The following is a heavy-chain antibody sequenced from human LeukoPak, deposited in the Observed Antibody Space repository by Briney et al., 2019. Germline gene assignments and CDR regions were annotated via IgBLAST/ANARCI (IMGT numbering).Heavy chain of an antibody. CDR2: ISSTGTYI. CDR3: ARDLDYSTGFDY. Sequence: GESLRLSCATSGFTFSSSTFGSYTMTWVRQAPGKGLEWVSSISSTGTYIYYTDSVKGRFTISRDIANSLLYLQMNSLRADDTAVYYCARDLDYSTGFDYWGQGTLVTVSS. J-gene: IGHJ4*02. CDR1: GFTFSSSTFGSYT. D-gene: IGHD4-11*01. V-gene: IGHV3-21*01.